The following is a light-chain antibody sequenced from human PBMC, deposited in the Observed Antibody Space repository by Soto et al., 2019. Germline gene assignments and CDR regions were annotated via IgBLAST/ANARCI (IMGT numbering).Light chain of an antibody. Sequence: DLQMTQSPSSLSTSVGDRVTITCRASQSISNYLNWYQQKPGKVPKLLIYAASRLQSGVPSRFSGSGSGTDFTLTISSLQPEDFATYFCQQSYITPWTFGQGTKV. V-gene: IGKV1-39*01. J-gene: IGKJ1*01. CDR3: QQSYITPWT. CDR2: AAS. CDR1: QSISNY.